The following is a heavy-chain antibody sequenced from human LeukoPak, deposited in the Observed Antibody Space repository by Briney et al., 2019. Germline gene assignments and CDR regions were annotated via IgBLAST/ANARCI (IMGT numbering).Heavy chain of an antibody. CDR3: ARVPYYYDSSGYYSDPYYYYGMDV. V-gene: IGHV4-59*11. J-gene: IGHJ6*02. CDR2: IYYSGST. D-gene: IGHD3-22*01. Sequence: PETLSLTCTVSGGSISSHYWSWIRQPPGKGLEWIGYIYYSGSTNYNPSLKSRVTLSVETSKIQFSLKLSSVTAAVTAVYYCARVPYYYDSSGYYSDPYYYYGMDVWGQGTTVTVSS. CDR1: GGSISSHY.